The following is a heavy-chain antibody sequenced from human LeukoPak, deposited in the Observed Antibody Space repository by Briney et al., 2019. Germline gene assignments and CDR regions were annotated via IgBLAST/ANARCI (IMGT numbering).Heavy chain of an antibody. CDR1: GFTFSGYW. CDR3: ARDPVYYDSRGYYSGGWYFDY. D-gene: IGHD3-22*01. CDR2: INSDGSST. Sequence: HPGGSLRLSCAASGFTFSGYWMHWVRQAPGKGLVWVSRINSDGSSTTYAVSVKGRFTISRDNAKNTLYLQMNSLRAEDTAVYYCARDPVYYDSRGYYSGGWYFDYWGQGALVTVSS. J-gene: IGHJ4*02. V-gene: IGHV3-74*03.